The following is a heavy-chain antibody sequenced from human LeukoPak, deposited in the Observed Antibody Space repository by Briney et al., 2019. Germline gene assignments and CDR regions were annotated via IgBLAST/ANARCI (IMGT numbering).Heavy chain of an antibody. CDR1: GYTFTSYA. CDR2: INAGNGNT. CDR3: ARASEWLSPTPYYYYGMDV. J-gene: IGHJ6*02. D-gene: IGHD3-3*01. Sequence: ASVKVSCKASGYTFTSYAMHWVRQAPGQRLEWMGWINAGNGNTRYSQKFQGRVTITADESTSTAYMELSSLRSEDTAVYYCARASEWLSPTPYYYYGMDVWGQGTTVTVSS. V-gene: IGHV1-3*01.